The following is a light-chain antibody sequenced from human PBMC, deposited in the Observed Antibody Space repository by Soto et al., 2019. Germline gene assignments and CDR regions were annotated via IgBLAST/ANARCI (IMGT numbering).Light chain of an antibody. CDR3: CSFSNTITLL. CDR2: EGN. V-gene: IGLV2-23*01. CDR1: SSDVGSYNL. J-gene: IGLJ2*01. Sequence: QSVLTQPASVSGSPGQSITISCTGTSSDVGSYNLVSWYQQHPGKAPKVMIYEGNKRPSGVSNRFSGSKSGNTASLTISGLQAEDEADYYCCSFSNTITLLFGGGTKVTVL.